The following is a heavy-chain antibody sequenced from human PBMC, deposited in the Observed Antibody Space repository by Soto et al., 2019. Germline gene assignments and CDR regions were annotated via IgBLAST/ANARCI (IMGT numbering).Heavy chain of an antibody. V-gene: IGHV1-8*01. Sequence: QVQLVQSGAEVKKPGASVKVSCKASGYTFTSYDINWVRQATGQGLEWMGWMNPNSGNTGYAQKFQGRVTMTRNTSISTAYMELSCLRSEDTAVYYCARVPQPRLLWFGELFGWGQGTLVTVSS. CDR3: ARVPQPRLLWFGELFG. CDR2: MNPNSGNT. J-gene: IGHJ4*02. CDR1: GYTFTSYD. D-gene: IGHD3-10*01.